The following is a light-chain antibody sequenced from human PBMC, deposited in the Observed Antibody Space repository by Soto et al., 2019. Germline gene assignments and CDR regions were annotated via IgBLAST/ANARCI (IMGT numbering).Light chain of an antibody. CDR1: QSVSSSY. V-gene: IGKV3-20*01. J-gene: IGKJ4*01. CDR2: GAS. Sequence: EIVLTQSPGTLSLSPGERATLSCRASQSVSSSYLAWYQQKPGQAPRLLIYGASSRATGIPDGFSGSGSGTDFTITISRLEPEDFGVYYCQQYGSSPLTFGGGTKVEIK. CDR3: QQYGSSPLT.